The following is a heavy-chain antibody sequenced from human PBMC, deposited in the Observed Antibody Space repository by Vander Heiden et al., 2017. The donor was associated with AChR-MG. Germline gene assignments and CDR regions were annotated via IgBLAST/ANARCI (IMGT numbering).Heavy chain of an antibody. V-gene: IGHV1-2*02. CDR3: ARDFTMVRGCITKYYFDY. Sequence: QVQLVQSGAEVKKPGASVKVSCKASGYTFTGYYMHWVRQAPGQGLEWMGWINPNSGGTNYAQKLQGRVTMTRDTSISTAYMELSRLRSDDTAVYYCARDFTMVRGCITKYYFDYWGQGTLVTVSS. CDR2: INPNSGGT. D-gene: IGHD3-10*01. J-gene: IGHJ4*02. CDR1: GYTFTGYY.